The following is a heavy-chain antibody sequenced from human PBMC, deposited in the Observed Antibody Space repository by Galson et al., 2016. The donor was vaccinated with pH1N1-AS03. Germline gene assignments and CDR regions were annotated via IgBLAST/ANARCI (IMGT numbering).Heavy chain of an antibody. D-gene: IGHD2-21*02. J-gene: IGHJ4*02. CDR2: INPSGGGT. V-gene: IGHV1-46*01. CDR3: ARTQSCGGDCYYFDY. CDR1: GYPVTTYY. Sequence: SVKVSCKASGYPVTTYYMHWVRQGPGQGLEWMGIINPSGGGTTYAQHFQGRLTMTRDTSTSTVYMELSSLRSEDTAVYYCARTQSCGGDCYYFDYWGQGALVTVSS.